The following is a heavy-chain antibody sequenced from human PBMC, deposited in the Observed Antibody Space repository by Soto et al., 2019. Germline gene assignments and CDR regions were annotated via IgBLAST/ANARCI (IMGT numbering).Heavy chain of an antibody. CDR2: IYPADSDT. CDR1: GYSFTSSW. CDR3: IRGGNYGYSFDQ. D-gene: IGHD3-22*01. J-gene: IGHJ4*02. V-gene: IGHV5-51*01. Sequence: PGESLKISCKDSGYSFTSSWIGWVRQMPGKGLEWMGIIYPADSDTRYSPSFRGQVTISADKSITTAFLQWSSLKASDTAMYYCIRGGNYGYSFDQWSQGTLVTVSS.